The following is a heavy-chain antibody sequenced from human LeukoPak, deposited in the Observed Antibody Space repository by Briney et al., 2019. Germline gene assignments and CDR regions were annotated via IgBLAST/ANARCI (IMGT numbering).Heavy chain of an antibody. CDR2: IYTSGST. CDR1: GGSISSYY. J-gene: IGHJ6*03. CDR3: AIEGYCTNGVCYPPYYYYYMDV. D-gene: IGHD2-8*01. Sequence: SETLSLTCTVSGGSISSYYWSWIWQPAGKGLEWIGRIYTSGSTNYNPSLKSRVTMSVDTSKNQFSLKLSSVTAADTAVYYCAIEGYCTNGVCYPPYYYYYMDVWGKGTTVTVSS. V-gene: IGHV4-4*07.